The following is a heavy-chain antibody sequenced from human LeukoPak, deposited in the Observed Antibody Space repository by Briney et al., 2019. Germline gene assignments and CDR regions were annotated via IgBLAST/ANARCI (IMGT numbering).Heavy chain of an antibody. CDR3: ATATFYVTSGYFPS. J-gene: IGHJ5*02. D-gene: IGHD3-22*01. CDR1: GFTFSTPW. V-gene: IGHV3-74*01. CDR2: ISGDKSHI. Sequence: GGSLRLSCVGSGFTFSTPWIHWVRQAPGQGLVWVSGISGDKSHIAYADPVKGRFTISRDNAKNTLHLQMNNLRDEDTAVYYCATATFYVTSGYFPSWGQGTLVTVSS.